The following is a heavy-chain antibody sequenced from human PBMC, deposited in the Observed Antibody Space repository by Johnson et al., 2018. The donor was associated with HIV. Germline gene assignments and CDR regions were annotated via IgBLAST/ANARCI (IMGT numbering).Heavy chain of an antibody. CDR2: ISYDGSNK. Sequence: QVQLVESGGGLVQPGRSLRLSCAASGFTFDDYAMHWVRQAPGKGLEWVAVISYDGSNKYYADSVKGRFTISRDNSKNTLYLQMNSLRAEDTAVYYCAKTEDAFDIWGQGTMVTVSS. V-gene: IGHV3-30*18. CDR1: GFTFDDYA. J-gene: IGHJ3*02. CDR3: AKTEDAFDI.